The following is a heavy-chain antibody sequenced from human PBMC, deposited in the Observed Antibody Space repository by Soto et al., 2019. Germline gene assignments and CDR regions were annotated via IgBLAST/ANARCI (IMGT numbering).Heavy chain of an antibody. CDR1: GFTFNNYA. Sequence: PGGSLRLSCAASGFTFNNYAMNWVRQPPGKGLEWVAAIHGSGGGTCYTDSVKGRFTISRDNSKNTLYLQMNSLRAEDTAVYYCAKDVNWNVINYFEYWGQGTLVHVSS. CDR2: IHGSGGGT. D-gene: IGHD1-20*01. J-gene: IGHJ4*02. V-gene: IGHV3-23*01. CDR3: AKDVNWNVINYFEY.